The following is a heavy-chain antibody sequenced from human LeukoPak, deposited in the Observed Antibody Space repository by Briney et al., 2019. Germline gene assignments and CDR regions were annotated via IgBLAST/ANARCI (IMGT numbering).Heavy chain of an antibody. CDR2: IKGDGSEK. V-gene: IGHV3-7*01. CDR3: ARHPYDSRGYVT. CDR1: GFSFSSYW. D-gene: IGHD3-22*01. Sequence: GGSLRLSCTASGFSFSSYWMTWVRQAPGKGLEWVANIKGDGSEKYYVDSVKGRFTISRDNAKNSLHLQMNSLRAEDTAVYYCARHPYDSRGYVTWGQGILVTVSS. J-gene: IGHJ5*02.